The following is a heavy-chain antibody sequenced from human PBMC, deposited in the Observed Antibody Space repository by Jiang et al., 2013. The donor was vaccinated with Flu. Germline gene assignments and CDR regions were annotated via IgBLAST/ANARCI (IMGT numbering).Heavy chain of an antibody. D-gene: IGHD6-19*01. CDR3: ARGRQWLVPEPIDY. CDR1: GFTFDDSA. J-gene: IGHJ4*01. V-gene: IGHV3-9*01. Sequence: GSVQPGRSLRLSCVASGFTFDDSAMHWVRQVPGKGLEWVSGISWNSLNILYADSVKGRFTISRDNVKNSLYMEMNSLRADDTAVYHCARGRQWLVPEPIDYWGHGTLVTVSS. CDR2: ISWNSLNI.